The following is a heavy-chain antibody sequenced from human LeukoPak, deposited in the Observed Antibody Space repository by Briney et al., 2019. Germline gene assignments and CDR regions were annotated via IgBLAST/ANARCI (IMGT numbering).Heavy chain of an antibody. D-gene: IGHD1-26*01. V-gene: IGHV3-11*01. CDR2: ITSSGSTI. CDR3: ARDVSSVGALNY. CDR1: GFTFSDYY. Sequence: PGGSLRLSCAASGFTFSDYYMSWIRQAPGKGLEWVSYITSSGSTIYHAGSVKGRFTISRDNAKNSLYLQMDSLRAEDTAVYYCARDVSSVGALNYWGQGTLVTVSS. J-gene: IGHJ4*02.